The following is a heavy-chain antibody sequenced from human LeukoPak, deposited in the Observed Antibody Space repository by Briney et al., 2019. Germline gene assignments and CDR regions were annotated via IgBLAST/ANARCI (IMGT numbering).Heavy chain of an antibody. CDR2: MNPNSGNT. CDR1: GYTFTSYD. D-gene: IGHD3-3*01. V-gene: IGHV1-8*01. Sequence: ASVKVSCKASGYTFTSYDINWVRQATGQGLEWMGWMNPNSGNTGYAQKFQGRVTITRDTSATTAYMEVTSLRSEDTAVYYCARGIWSRTVSSYYFDYWGQGTLVTVSS. CDR3: ARGIWSRTVSSYYFDY. J-gene: IGHJ4*02.